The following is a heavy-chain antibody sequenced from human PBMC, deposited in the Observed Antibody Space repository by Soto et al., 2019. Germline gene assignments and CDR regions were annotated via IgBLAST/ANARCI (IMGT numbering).Heavy chain of an antibody. CDR2: IIPIFGTA. CDR3: ARSGPLSAAAGRSEYYYYGMDV. Sequence: SEQVSCKASGGTFSSYAISWVRQAPGQGLEWMGGIIPIFGTANYGQKFQGRVTITADESTSTAYMELSSLRSEDTAVYYCARSGPLSAAAGRSEYYYYGMDVWGQGTTVTVSS. D-gene: IGHD6-13*01. V-gene: IGHV1-69*13. J-gene: IGHJ6*02. CDR1: GGTFSSYA.